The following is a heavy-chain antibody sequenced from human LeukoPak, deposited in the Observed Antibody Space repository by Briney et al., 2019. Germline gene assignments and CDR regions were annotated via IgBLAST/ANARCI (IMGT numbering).Heavy chain of an antibody. CDR3: ARVSRTSATYYYIDV. CDR1: GFTFSDYY. J-gene: IGHJ6*03. V-gene: IGHV3-11*01. Sequence: TGGSLRLSCAASGFTFSDYYMSWIRQAPGKGLEWVSYISSSGSTIYYADSVKGRFTISRDNAKNSLYLQMNSLRAEDTAVYYCARVSRTSATYYYIDVWGKGTTVTISS. D-gene: IGHD2-2*01. CDR2: ISSSGSTI.